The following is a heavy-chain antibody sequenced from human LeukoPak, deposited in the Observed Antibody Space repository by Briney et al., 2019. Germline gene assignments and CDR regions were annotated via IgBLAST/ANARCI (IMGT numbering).Heavy chain of an antibody. V-gene: IGHV1-18*01. J-gene: IGHJ5*02. Sequence: ASVKVSCKAFGYTFTSYAISWVRQAPGQGLECMGWISAYNGNTYYAQNFQGRVTMTADTSTSTAYMELRSLRSDDTAVYYCARVSYNWFGPWGQGTLLTVS. CDR2: ISAYNGNT. CDR3: ARVSYNWFGP. D-gene: IGHD6-6*01. CDR1: GYTFTSYA.